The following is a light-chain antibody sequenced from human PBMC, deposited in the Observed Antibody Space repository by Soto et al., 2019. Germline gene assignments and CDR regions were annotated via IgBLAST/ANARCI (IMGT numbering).Light chain of an antibody. CDR2: NNN. CDR1: SSNIGTNA. CDR3: AAWDDSLNGYV. J-gene: IGLJ1*01. Sequence: QSALTHPPSASGTPGQRVTISCSGGSSNIGTNAVNWYQQLPGTPPKLLIYNNNQRPSGVPDRFSGSKSGTSASLAISGLQSEDEADYYCAAWDDSLNGYVFGTGTTVTVL. V-gene: IGLV1-44*01.